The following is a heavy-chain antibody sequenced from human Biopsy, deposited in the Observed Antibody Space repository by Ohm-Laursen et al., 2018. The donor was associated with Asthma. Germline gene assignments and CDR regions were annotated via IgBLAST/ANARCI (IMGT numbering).Heavy chain of an antibody. CDR3: ARGYSGSDRIVYYYSGLEV. D-gene: IGHD5-12*01. CDR1: GDSFSNYA. Sequence: SVKVSCKASGDSFSNYAISWVRQAPGQGLEWMGGLIPVLGTPDHAQMFEGRVTITADESTSTACMEMSSLSSEDTAVYYCARGYSGSDRIVYYYSGLEVWGQGTTVTVSS. CDR2: LIPVLGTP. V-gene: IGHV1-69*13. J-gene: IGHJ6*02.